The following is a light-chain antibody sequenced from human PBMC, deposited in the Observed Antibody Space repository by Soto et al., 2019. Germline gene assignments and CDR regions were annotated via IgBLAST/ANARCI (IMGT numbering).Light chain of an antibody. J-gene: IGKJ1*01. CDR2: GAS. Sequence: DIVFTQSPATLSVSPGERATLSCRASQSVSSNLAWYQQKPGQAPRLLIYGASTRANGIPASFSGSGSGTKFTLTISSLQSEDFAVYYGQPYNNWPTWTFGQGTKVDTK. CDR3: QPYNNWPTWT. V-gene: IGKV3-15*01. CDR1: QSVSSN.